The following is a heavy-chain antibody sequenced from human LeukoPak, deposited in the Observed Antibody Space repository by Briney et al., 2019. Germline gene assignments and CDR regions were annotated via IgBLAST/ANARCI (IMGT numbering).Heavy chain of an antibody. CDR2: IYSGGST. CDR1: GFTVSSNY. J-gene: IGHJ4*02. Sequence: GGSLRLSXAASGFTVSSNYMSWVRQAPGKGLEWVSIIYSGGSTYYADSVKGRFTISRDNSKNTLYLQMNSLRAVDTAVYYCARDVFRDGYIDYWGQGTLVTVSS. D-gene: IGHD5-24*01. V-gene: IGHV3-53*01. CDR3: ARDVFRDGYIDY.